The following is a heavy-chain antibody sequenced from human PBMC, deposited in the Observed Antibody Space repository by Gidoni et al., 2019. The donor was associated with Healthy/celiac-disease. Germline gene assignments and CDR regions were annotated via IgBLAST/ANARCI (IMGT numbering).Heavy chain of an antibody. CDR1: GFTVSSNY. J-gene: IGHJ4*02. D-gene: IGHD6-19*01. CDR2: IYSGGST. V-gene: IGHV3-53*04. CDR3: ARGGYSSGWYPFDY. Sequence: EVQLVESGEGLVQPGGSLRLSCAASGFTVSSNYMSWVRQAPGKGLEWVSVIYSGGSTYYADSVKGRFTISRHNSKNTLYLQMNSLRAEDTAVYYCARGGYSSGWYPFDYWGQGTLVTVSS.